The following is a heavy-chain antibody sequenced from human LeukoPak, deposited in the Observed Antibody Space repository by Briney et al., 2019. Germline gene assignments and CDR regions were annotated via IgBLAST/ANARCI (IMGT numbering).Heavy chain of an antibody. Sequence: PGGSLRLSCAASGFTLSSYSMNWVRQAPGKGLEWVSSISSSSSYIYYADSVKGRFTISRDNAKNSLYPQMNSLRAEDTAVYYCARAGYCSSTSCYTFDYWGQGTLVTVSS. J-gene: IGHJ4*02. CDR2: ISSSSSYI. V-gene: IGHV3-21*01. D-gene: IGHD2-2*02. CDR3: ARAGYCSSTSCYTFDY. CDR1: GFTLSSYS.